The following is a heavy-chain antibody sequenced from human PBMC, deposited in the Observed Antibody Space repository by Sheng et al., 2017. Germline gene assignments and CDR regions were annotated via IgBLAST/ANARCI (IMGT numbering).Heavy chain of an antibody. Sequence: QVQLVESGGGVVQPGRSLRLSCAASGFTFSSYAMHWVRQAPGKGLEWVAVISYDGSNKYYADSVKGRFTISRDNSKNTLYLQMNSLRAEDTAVYYCASDSSSCYWGQGTLVTVSS. V-gene: IGHV3-30*04. CDR2: ISYDGSNK. J-gene: IGHJ4*02. CDR1: GFTFSSYA. CDR3: ASDSSSCY. D-gene: IGHD6-13*01.